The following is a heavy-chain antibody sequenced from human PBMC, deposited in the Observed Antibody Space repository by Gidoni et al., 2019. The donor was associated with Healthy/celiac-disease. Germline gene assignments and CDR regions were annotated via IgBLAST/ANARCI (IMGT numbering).Heavy chain of an antibody. Sequence: QVQLQESGPGLVKPSETLSLTCPVSGGSISSYYWSWIRQPPGKGLEWIGYIYYSGSTNYNPSLKSRVTISVDTSKNQFSLKLSSVTAADTAVYYCARDRGGIAATFDYWGQGTLVTVSS. CDR3: ARDRGGIAATFDY. D-gene: IGHD6-13*01. CDR1: GGSISSYY. CDR2: IYYSGST. V-gene: IGHV4-59*01. J-gene: IGHJ4*02.